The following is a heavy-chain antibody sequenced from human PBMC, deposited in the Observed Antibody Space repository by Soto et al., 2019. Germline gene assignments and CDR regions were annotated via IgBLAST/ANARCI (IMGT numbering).Heavy chain of an antibody. Sequence: EVLLVETGGGLIQPGGSLRLSCAASGFTVSSNYMSWVRQAPGKGLEWVSIIYSGGSTYYADSVKGRFTISRDNSKNTLYLQMNSLRAEDTAVYYCARGVGATQGPDYWGQGTLVTVSS. D-gene: IGHD1-26*01. CDR3: ARGVGATQGPDY. J-gene: IGHJ4*02. V-gene: IGHV3-53*02. CDR1: GFTVSSNY. CDR2: IYSGGST.